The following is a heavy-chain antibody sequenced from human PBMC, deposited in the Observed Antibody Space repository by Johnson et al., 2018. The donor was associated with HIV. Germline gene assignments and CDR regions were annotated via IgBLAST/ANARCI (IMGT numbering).Heavy chain of an antibody. J-gene: IGHJ3*02. V-gene: IGHV3-20*04. Sequence: VQLMESGGGVARPGGSLRLSCAASGFTFGDYAMSWVRQVPGKGLEWVSGINWNGGSTGYADSVEGRLTISRDNVKKSLYLHMNSLRAEDTALYYCAKGAKRVDAFDIWGQGTMVTVSS. CDR2: INWNGGST. CDR1: GFTFGDYA. CDR3: AKGAKRVDAFDI.